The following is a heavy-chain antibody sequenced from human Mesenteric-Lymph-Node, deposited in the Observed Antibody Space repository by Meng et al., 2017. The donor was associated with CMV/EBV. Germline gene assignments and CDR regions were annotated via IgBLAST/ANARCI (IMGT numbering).Heavy chain of an antibody. CDR2: IYHSGST. CDR3: ASHPRYSGRYSPFDY. D-gene: IGHD1-26*01. J-gene: IGHJ4*02. Sequence: SGGSLSSSTWWSWVLQPPGKGLEWIGEIYHSGSTSYNPSLKSRVTISVDTSKNQFSLKLSSVTAADTAVYYCASHPRYSGRYSPFDYWGQGTLVTVSS. CDR1: GGSLSSSTW. V-gene: IGHV4-4*02.